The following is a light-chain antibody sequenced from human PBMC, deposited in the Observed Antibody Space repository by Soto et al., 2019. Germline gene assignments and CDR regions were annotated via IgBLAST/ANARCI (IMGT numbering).Light chain of an antibody. V-gene: IGKV1-33*01. CDR1: QDISTF. Sequence: DIQMTQSPSSLSASVGDRVTITCQASQDISTFLNWYQQKPGKAPKILIYDAAVLEAGDPSRFSGGGSGTHFTLPISSLQAEDVATYYCQQFDNLPLTFGGGTKVEIK. CDR2: DAA. CDR3: QQFDNLPLT. J-gene: IGKJ4*01.